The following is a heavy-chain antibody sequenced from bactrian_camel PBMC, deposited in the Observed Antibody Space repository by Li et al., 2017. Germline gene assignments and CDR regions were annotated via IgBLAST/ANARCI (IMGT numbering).Heavy chain of an antibody. CDR2: INSGDDAT. D-gene: IGHD6*01. J-gene: IGHJ4*01. CDR3: AADISFTGSQCVTDRFHRTDFHW. V-gene: IGHV3S37*01. CDR1: GFTFSSSA. Sequence: HVQLVESGGGLVQPGGSLRLSCAASGFTFSSSAMSWVRRAPGKGLEWVSSINSGDDATLYAGSVTGRFTISQDIAKNTLYLQMSSLRPEDTAMYYCAADISFTGSQCVTDRFHRTDFHWWGMGTQVTVS.